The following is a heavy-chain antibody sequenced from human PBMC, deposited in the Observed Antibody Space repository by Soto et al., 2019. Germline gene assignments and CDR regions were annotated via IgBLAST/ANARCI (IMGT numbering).Heavy chain of an antibody. CDR1: GFTFSSYG. V-gene: IGHV3-30*03. Sequence: PGGSLRLSCAASGFTFSSYGMHWVRQAPGKGLEWVALISYDGSYKYYADPVKGRFTISRDNSKNTLYLQMNSLRAEDTAVYYCAGSYVHNWFDPWGQGTLVTVSS. D-gene: IGHD3-16*01. J-gene: IGHJ5*02. CDR3: AGSYVHNWFDP. CDR2: ISYDGSYK.